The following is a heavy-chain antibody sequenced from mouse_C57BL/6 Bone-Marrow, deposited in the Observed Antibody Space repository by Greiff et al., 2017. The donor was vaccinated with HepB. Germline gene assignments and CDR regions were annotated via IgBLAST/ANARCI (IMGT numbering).Heavy chain of an antibody. V-gene: IGHV1-69*01. Sequence: LSFNSSFYTFTSYFMHWVKQRPGQGLEWIGEIDPSDSYTNYNQKFKGKSTLTVDKSSSTAYMQLSSLTSEDSAVYYCARSRGYFDYWGQGTTLTVSS. J-gene: IGHJ2*01. CDR2: IDPSDSYT. CDR1: FYTFTSYF. CDR3: ARSRGYFDY.